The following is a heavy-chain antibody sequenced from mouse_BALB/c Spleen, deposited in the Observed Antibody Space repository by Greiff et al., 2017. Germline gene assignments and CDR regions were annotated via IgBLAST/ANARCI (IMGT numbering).Heavy chain of an antibody. Sequence: QVQLQQPGAELVKPGASVKLSCKASGYTFTSYWMHWVKQRPGQGLEWIGEINPSNGRTNYNEKFKSKATLTVDKSSSTAYMQLSSLTSEDSAVYYCAKGSSDVVGDYWGQGTTLTVSS. CDR1: GYTFTSYW. D-gene: IGHD1-1*01. J-gene: IGHJ2*01. CDR3: AKGSSDVVGDY. V-gene: IGHV1S81*02. CDR2: INPSNGRT.